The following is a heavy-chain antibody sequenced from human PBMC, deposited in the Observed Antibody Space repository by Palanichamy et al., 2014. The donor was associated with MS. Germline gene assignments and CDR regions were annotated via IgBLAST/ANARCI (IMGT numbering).Heavy chain of an antibody. CDR2: IYHGGNT. CDR3: ARDRTIFGVVYNWFDP. D-gene: IGHD3-3*01. CDR1: GFSISSGYY. V-gene: IGHV4-38-2*02. Sequence: QVHLQESGPGLVKPSETLSLICTVSGFSISSGYYWGWIRQPPGKGLEWIGTIYHGGNTYFNPSLKSRVTMSVDSSKNQFSLELTSVTATDTAVYYCARDRTIFGVVYNWFDPWGLGTLVTVSS. J-gene: IGHJ5*02.